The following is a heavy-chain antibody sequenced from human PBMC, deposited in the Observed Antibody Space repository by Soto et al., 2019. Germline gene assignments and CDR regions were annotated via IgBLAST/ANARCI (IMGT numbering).Heavy chain of an antibody. CDR3: ARAFAGTTRRDAFDI. Sequence: GASVKVSCKASGYTFTSYAMHWVRQAPGQRLEWMGWINAGNGNTKYSQKFQGRVTITRDTSASTAYMELSSLRSEDTAVYYCARAFAGTTRRDAFDIWGQGTIVTVSS. J-gene: IGHJ3*02. V-gene: IGHV1-3*01. CDR2: INAGNGNT. CDR1: GYTFTSYA. D-gene: IGHD1-1*01.